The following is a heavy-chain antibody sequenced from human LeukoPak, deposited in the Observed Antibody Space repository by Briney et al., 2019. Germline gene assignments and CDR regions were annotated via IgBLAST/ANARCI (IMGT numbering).Heavy chain of an antibody. CDR1: GGTFSSYA. Sequence: ASVKVSCKASGGTFSSYAISWVRQAPGQGLEWMGGIIPIFGTANYAQKFQGRVTITADESTSTAYMELSSLRSEDTAVYYCARGILWFGELTLRNYYMDVWGKGTTVTVSS. CDR3: ARGILWFGELTLRNYYMDV. J-gene: IGHJ6*03. CDR2: IIPIFGTA. V-gene: IGHV1-69*13. D-gene: IGHD3-10*01.